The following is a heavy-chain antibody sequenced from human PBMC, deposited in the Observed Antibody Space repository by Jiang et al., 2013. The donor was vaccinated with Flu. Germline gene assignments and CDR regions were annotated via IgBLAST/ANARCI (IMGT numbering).Heavy chain of an antibody. Sequence: VQLVESGGGVVQPGRSLRLSCAASGFTFSSYAMHWVRQAPGKGLEWVAVISYDGSNKYYADSVKGRFTISRDNSKNTLYLQMNSLRAEDTAVYYCARVCTGYCSSTSCYTGACFDYWGQGTLVTVSS. CDR2: ISYDGSNK. CDR1: GFTFSSYA. J-gene: IGHJ4*02. D-gene: IGHD2-2*02. CDR3: ARVCTGYCSSTSCYTGACFDY. V-gene: IGHV3-30-3*01.